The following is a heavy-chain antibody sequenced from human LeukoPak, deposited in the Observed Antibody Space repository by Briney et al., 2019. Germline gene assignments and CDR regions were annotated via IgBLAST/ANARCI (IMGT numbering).Heavy chain of an antibody. CDR1: GYTFSNYG. J-gene: IGHJ4*02. D-gene: IGHD1-26*01. V-gene: IGHV1-18*01. Sequence: GASVKVSCKASGYTFSNYGISWVRQAPGQGLEWMGWISIYSGNIKYAQKLQGRVTMTTDTSTTTAYMELRSLRSDDTAMYYCARDSCRWEFDYWGQGTLVTVSS. CDR2: ISIYSGNI. CDR3: ARDSCRWEFDY.